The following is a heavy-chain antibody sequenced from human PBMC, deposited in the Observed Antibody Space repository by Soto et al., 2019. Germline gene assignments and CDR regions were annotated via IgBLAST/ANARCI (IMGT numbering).Heavy chain of an antibody. D-gene: IGHD4-4*01. V-gene: IGHV4-34*01. Sequence: SETLSLTCAVYGGSLSGYYWSWIRQSPGRGLEWIGEINHSGSTNYNPSLKSRVSMSVDTSKNQFSLNLGSVTAADTAVYYCAKGKITVTGGLDYWGQGTLVTVSS. CDR1: GGSLSGYY. J-gene: IGHJ4*02. CDR2: INHSGST. CDR3: AKGKITVTGGLDY.